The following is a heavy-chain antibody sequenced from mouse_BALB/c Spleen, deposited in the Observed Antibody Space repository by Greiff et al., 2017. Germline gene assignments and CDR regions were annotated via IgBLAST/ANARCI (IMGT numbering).Heavy chain of an antibody. CDR2: IDPANGNT. D-gene: IGHD2-3*01. V-gene: IGHV14-3*02. CDR1: GFNIKDTY. Sequence: VQLQQSGAELVKPGASVKLSCTASGFNIKDTYMHWVKQRPEQGLEWIGRIDPANGNTKYDPKFQGKATITADTSSNTAYLQLSSLTSEDTAMYYCARGSDGYPHYFDYWGQGTTLTVSS. CDR3: ARGSDGYPHYFDY. J-gene: IGHJ2*01.